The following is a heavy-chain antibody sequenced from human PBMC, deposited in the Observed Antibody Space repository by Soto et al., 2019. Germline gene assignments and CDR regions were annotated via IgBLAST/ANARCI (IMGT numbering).Heavy chain of an antibody. Sequence: SETLSLTCTVSGGSTSSYYWSWIRQPPGKGLEWIGYIYYSGSTNYNPSLKSRVTISVDTSKNQFSLKLSSVTAADTAVYYCARDSDFDWIRGYYGMDVWGQGTTVT. CDR3: ARDSDFDWIRGYYGMDV. CDR2: IYYSGST. V-gene: IGHV4-59*01. J-gene: IGHJ6*02. CDR1: GGSTSSYY. D-gene: IGHD3-9*01.